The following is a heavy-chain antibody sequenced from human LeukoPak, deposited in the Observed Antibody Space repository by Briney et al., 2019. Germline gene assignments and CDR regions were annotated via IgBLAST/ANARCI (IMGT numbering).Heavy chain of an antibody. CDR1: GFTFSTSA. D-gene: IGHD6-13*01. J-gene: IGHJ4*02. CDR2: IISSGDTT. CDR3: AKDQGIANY. V-gene: IGHV3-23*01. Sequence: QAGGSLRLSCAASGFTFSTSAMSWVRQAPGKRLEWVSSIISSGDTTYYADSVKGRFTIFRDNSKNMLSLQMDSLRAEDTAVYYCAKDQGIANYWGQGTLVTVSS.